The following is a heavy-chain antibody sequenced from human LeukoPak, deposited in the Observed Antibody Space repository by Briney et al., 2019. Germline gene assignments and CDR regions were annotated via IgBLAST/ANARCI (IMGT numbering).Heavy chain of an antibody. CDR1: GGSISSYY. V-gene: IGHV4-59*01. CDR2: IYYSGST. Sequence: ASETLSLTCTVSGGSISSYYWSWIRQPPGKGLEWIGYIYYSGSTNYNPSLKSRVTISVDTSKNQFSLKPSSVTAADTAVYYCARGGVVVTAPFDYWGQGTLVTVSS. J-gene: IGHJ4*02. D-gene: IGHD2-21*02. CDR3: ARGGVVVTAPFDY.